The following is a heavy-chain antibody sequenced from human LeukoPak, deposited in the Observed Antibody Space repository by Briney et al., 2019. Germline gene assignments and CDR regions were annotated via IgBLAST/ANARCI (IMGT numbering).Heavy chain of an antibody. CDR1: GGTFSSYA. Sequence: SVKVSCKASGGTFSSYAISWVRQAPGQGLEWMGGIIPIFGTANYAQKFQGRVTMTRDTSTSTVYMELSSLRSEDTAVYYCARAKFGELFSSFDYWGQGTLVTVSS. CDR3: ARAKFGELFSSFDY. CDR2: IIPIFGTA. V-gene: IGHV1-69*05. J-gene: IGHJ4*02. D-gene: IGHD3-10*01.